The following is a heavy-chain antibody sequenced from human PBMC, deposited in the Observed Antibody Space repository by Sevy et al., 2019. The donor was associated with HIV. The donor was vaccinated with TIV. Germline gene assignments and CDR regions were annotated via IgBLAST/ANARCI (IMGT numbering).Heavy chain of an antibody. D-gene: IGHD3-22*01. CDR1: GKTLTQLS. CDR3: ATTKNYYESSGSPFDY. CDR2: YDPEDDKR. J-gene: IGHJ4*02. V-gene: IGHV1-24*01. Sequence: ASVKVSCKVSGKTLTQLSMHWVRQAPGKGLEWMGSYDPEDDKRIYAQKFQGRVTMTEDTSTDRAYMELRILRSEDTAVYSSATTKNYYESSGSPFDYWGQGTLVTVSS.